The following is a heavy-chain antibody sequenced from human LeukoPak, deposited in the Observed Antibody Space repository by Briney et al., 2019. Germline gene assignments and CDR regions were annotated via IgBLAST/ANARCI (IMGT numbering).Heavy chain of an antibody. V-gene: IGHV4-59*08. J-gene: IGHJ4*02. CDR3: ARRAYFYDSSTSHFDY. CDR2: IYYNERS. Sequence: SETLSLTCTVSGDSISSYFWSWIRQPPGKGLEWIGYIYYNERSNYNPSLRSRVTISIDTSKNQFSLKLSSVTAADTAVYYCARRAYFYDSSTSHFDYWGQGTLVTVSS. CDR1: GDSISSYF. D-gene: IGHD3-22*01.